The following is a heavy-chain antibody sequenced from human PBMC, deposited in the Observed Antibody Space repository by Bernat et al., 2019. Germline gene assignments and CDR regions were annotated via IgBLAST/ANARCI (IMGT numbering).Heavy chain of an antibody. CDR3: ARDVGDYDGSGSPSDY. V-gene: IGHV3-66*01. Sequence: EVQLVESGGGLVQPGGSLRLSCAASGFTVSSNYMSWVRQAPGKGLEWVSVIYSGGSTYYADSVKGRFTISRDNSKNTLYLQMNSLRAEDTAVYYCARDVGDYDGSGSPSDYWGQGTLVTVSS. J-gene: IGHJ4*02. D-gene: IGHD3-10*01. CDR1: GFTVSSNY. CDR2: IYSGGST.